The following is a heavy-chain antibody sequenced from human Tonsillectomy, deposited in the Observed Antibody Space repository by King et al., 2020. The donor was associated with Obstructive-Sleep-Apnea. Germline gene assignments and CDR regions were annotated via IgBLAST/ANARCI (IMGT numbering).Heavy chain of an antibody. CDR2: IYFSGST. Sequence: VQLQESGPGLAKPSETLSLTCTVSGGSISSSSYYWGWIRQPPGKGLEWIGSIYFSGSTYYNPSLKRRVTISVDTSKNQFSLKLSSVTTADTAVYYCARSTKDILTGYYPEFDYWGQGTLVTVSS. CDR3: ARSTKDILTGYYPEFDY. J-gene: IGHJ4*02. CDR1: GGSISSSSYY. V-gene: IGHV4-39*07. D-gene: IGHD3-9*01.